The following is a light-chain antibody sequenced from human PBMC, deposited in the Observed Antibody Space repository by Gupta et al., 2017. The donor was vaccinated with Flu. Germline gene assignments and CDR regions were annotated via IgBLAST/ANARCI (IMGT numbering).Light chain of an antibody. Sequence: HSALPQPASVSGSPGQSITISCTGTSSAVGGYNFVSLSQQPPGNAPKLMIDEVSNRPSGVANRFSGSKSGTTASLTISELQAEDEGAYYCGSYTISNTWVFGGGTKVTVL. V-gene: IGLV2-14*01. CDR3: GSYTISNTWV. CDR1: SSAVGGYNF. J-gene: IGLJ3*02. CDR2: EVS.